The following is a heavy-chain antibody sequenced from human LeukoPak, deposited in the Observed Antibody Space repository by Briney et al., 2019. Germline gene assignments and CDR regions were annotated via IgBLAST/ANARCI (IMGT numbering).Heavy chain of an antibody. CDR3: ARILYYYALGRGGWFDP. CDR1: GFTFSSYT. CDR2: ISSSSSYI. V-gene: IGHV3-21*01. Sequence: GALRLSCAASGFTFSSYTMNWVRQAPGKGLEWVSSISSSSSYIYYADSLEGRFTISRDNAKNSLYLQMNSLRVEDTAVYYCARILYYYALGRGGWFDPWGQGTLVTVSS. J-gene: IGHJ5*02. D-gene: IGHD3-10*01.